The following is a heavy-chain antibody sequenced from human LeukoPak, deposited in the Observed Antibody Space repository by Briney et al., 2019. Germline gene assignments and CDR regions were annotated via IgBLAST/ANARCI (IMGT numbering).Heavy chain of an antibody. J-gene: IGHJ4*02. D-gene: IGHD5-18*01. CDR3: ARAGYSYGSSGYYFDY. CDR1: GYTFTGYY. V-gene: IGHV1-2*02. Sequence: ASVKVSCKASGYTFTGYYMHWVRQAPGQGLEWMGWINPNSGGTNYAQKFQGRVTMTRDTSISTAYMELSRLRSDDTAVYYCARAGYSYGSSGYYFDYWGQGTLVTVSS. CDR2: INPNSGGT.